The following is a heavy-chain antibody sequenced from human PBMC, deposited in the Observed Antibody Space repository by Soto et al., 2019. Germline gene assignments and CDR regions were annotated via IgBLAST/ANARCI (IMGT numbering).Heavy chain of an antibody. Sequence: QVQLQESGPGLVKPSETLSLTCTVSGAFSSTYYWSWIRQPPGKGLEWIGYMNNIGRTNYNPSLKSRVTISLDTSQNQFSLKLSSVIAADTVVYYCARSFGRDAVRCKWFDSWGLGTLVTASS. V-gene: IGHV4-59*01. CDR3: ARSFGRDAVRCKWFDS. D-gene: IGHD2-21*01. CDR2: MNNIGRT. J-gene: IGHJ5*01. CDR1: GAFSSTYY.